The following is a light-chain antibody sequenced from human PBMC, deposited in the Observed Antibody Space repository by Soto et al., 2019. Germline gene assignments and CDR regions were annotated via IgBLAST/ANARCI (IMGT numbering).Light chain of an antibody. CDR1: SSDVGGYNY. V-gene: IGLV2-14*01. CDR2: EVS. Sequence: QSALTQPASVSGSPGQSITISCTGTSSDVGGYNYVSWYQQHPGKAPKVVIYEVSNRPSWISNRFSGSKSGNTASLTISGLQAEDEADYYCSSYTSSSTLVFRGGTKLTVL. CDR3: SSYTSSSTLV. J-gene: IGLJ2*01.